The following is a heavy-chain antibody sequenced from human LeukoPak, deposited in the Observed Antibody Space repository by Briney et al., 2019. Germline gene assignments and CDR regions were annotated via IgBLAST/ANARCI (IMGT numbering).Heavy chain of an antibody. CDR1: GFTFSRYE. D-gene: IGHD2-2*01. Sequence: GGSLRLSCAASGFTFSRYEMNWVRQAPGKGLEWVSYISSSGSNIYYADSVKGRFTISRDNAKNSLYLQMSSLRAEDTALYYCARATSPSLAIPAYWGQGTLVTVSS. J-gene: IGHJ4*02. V-gene: IGHV3-48*03. CDR3: ARATSPSLAIPAY. CDR2: ISSSGSNI.